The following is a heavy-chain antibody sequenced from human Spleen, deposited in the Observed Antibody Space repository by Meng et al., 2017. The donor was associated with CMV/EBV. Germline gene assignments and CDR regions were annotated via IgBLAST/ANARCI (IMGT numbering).Heavy chain of an antibody. D-gene: IGHD3-10*01. Sequence: SETLSLTCIVSGYSIDIGYYWGWFRQPPGKGLEWIGSIYHSGSIFYNPSLKSRVTISADTSKDQFSLKLSSVTAADTAVYYCARVVRGLVHYLYYYAMDVWGQGTSVTVSS. J-gene: IGHJ6*02. V-gene: IGHV4-38-2*02. CDR1: GYSIDIGYY. CDR3: ARVVRGLVHYLYYYAMDV. CDR2: IYHSGSI.